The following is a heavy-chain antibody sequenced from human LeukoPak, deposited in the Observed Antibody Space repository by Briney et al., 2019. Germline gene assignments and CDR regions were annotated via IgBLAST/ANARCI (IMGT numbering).Heavy chain of an antibody. CDR2: IYPRDSDT. V-gene: IGHV5-51*01. Sequence: GESLKISCKGSGYSFTSYWIVWVRQMPGKGLESMGIIYPRDSDTRYSPSFQGQVTISADKSISTAYLQWSSLKASDTAMYYCARRSSGWSRWYFDLWGRGTLVTVSS. D-gene: IGHD6-19*01. CDR1: GYSFTSYW. CDR3: ARRSSGWSRWYFDL. J-gene: IGHJ2*01.